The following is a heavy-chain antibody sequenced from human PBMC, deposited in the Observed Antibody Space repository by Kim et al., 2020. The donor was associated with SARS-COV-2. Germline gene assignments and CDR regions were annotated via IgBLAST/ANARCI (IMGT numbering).Heavy chain of an antibody. D-gene: IGHD3-16*02. CDR1: GFTFSSYS. CDR2: ISSSSSTI. CDR3: ARDYDYVWGSYRLPDY. Sequence: GGSLRLSCAASGFTFSSYSMNWVRQAPGKGLEWVSYISSSSSTIYYADSVKGRFTISRDNAKNSLYLQMNSLRDEDTAVYYCARDYDYVWGSYRLPDYWGQGTLVTVSS. V-gene: IGHV3-48*02. J-gene: IGHJ4*02.